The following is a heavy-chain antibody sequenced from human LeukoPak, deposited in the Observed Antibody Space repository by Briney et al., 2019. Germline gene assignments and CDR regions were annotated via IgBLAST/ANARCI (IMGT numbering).Heavy chain of an antibody. D-gene: IGHD3-10*01. CDR3: ASTIYGSGSRGFDY. Sequence: SETLSLTCAVYGGSFSGYYWSWIRQPPGKGLEWIGYIYYSGSTNYNPSLKSRVTISVDTSKNQFSLKLSSVTAADTAVYYCASTIYGSGSRGFDYWGQGTLVTVSS. V-gene: IGHV4-59*08. CDR2: IYYSGST. J-gene: IGHJ4*02. CDR1: GGSFSGYY.